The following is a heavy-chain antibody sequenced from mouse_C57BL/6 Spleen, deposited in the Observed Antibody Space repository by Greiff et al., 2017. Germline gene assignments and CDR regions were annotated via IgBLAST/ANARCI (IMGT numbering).Heavy chain of an antibody. D-gene: IGHD4-1*01. V-gene: IGHV1-82*01. J-gene: IGHJ2*01. CDR2: IYPGDGDT. Sequence: VQLQESGPELVKPGASVKISCKASGYAFSSSWMNWVKQRPGKGLEWIGRIYPGDGDTNYNGKFKGKATLTADKSSSTAYMQLSRLTSEDSAVYFCAREEELVFGYWGQGTTLTVSS. CDR1: GYAFSSSW. CDR3: AREEELVFGY.